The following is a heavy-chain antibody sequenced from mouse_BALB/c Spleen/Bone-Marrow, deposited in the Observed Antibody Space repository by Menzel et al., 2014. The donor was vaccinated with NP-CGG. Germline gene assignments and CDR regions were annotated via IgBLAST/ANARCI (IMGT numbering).Heavy chain of an antibody. V-gene: IGHV1-54*01. CDR2: LNPGSGGT. CDR3: ARRIYYAMGY. J-gene: IGHJ2*01. Sequence: VQLQQSGAELVRPGTSVKVSCKASGYAFTNYLIEWVKQRPGQGLEWIGVLNPGSGGTNYNEKFKGKATLTADKSPSSAHMQLSSLTSDDSAVYFCARRIYYAMGYWGQGTTLTVSS. CDR1: GYAFTNYL. D-gene: IGHD2-1*01.